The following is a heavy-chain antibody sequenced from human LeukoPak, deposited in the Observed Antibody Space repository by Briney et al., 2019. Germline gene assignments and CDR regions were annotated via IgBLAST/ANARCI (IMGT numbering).Heavy chain of an antibody. V-gene: IGHV1-69*13. D-gene: IGHD3-22*01. CDR2: IIPIFGTA. J-gene: IGHJ4*02. CDR3: ASTRYYYDSSGYWYDY. CDR1: GGTFSNYA. Sequence: SVKVSCKASGGTFSNYAISWVRQAPGQGLEWMGGIIPIFGTANYAQKFQGRVTITADESTSTAYMELSSLRSEDTAVYYCASTRYYYDSSGYWYDYWGQGTLVTVSS.